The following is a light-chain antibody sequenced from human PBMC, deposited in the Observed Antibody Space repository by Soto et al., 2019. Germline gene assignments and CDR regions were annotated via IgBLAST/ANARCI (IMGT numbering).Light chain of an antibody. V-gene: IGKV3-15*01. CDR1: QSVSSKY. J-gene: IGKJ1*01. Sequence: EIVLTQSPGTLSLSPGERATLSCRASQSVSSKYLAWYQQKPGQAPRVLIYGTSIRATGIPARFSGSGSGTEFTLTISSLQSEDFAVYYCQQYNNWPPWTFGQGTKVEIK. CDR2: GTS. CDR3: QQYNNWPPWT.